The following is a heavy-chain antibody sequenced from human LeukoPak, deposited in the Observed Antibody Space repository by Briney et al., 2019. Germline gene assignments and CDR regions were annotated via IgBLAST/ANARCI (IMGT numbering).Heavy chain of an antibody. CDR1: GFTFNKDG. D-gene: IGHD6-13*01. J-gene: IGHJ3*02. CDR3: AKVSSSWDNDGFDI. Sequence: GGSLRLSCAASGFTFNKDGMHWVRQAPGKGLEWVAFTRYDGSNKFYADSVKGRFTISRDNSKNTLYLQMNSLRAEDTAVYYCAKVSSSWDNDGFDIWGQGTMVAVS. CDR2: TRYDGSNK. V-gene: IGHV3-30*02.